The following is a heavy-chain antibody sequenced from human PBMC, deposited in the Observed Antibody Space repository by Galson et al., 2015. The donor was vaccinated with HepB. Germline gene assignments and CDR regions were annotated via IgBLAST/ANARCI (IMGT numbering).Heavy chain of an antibody. CDR1: GFTFSGSA. CDR3: TRRRSDRAWWYYGMDV. CDR2: IRSKANSYAT. V-gene: IGHV3-73*01. D-gene: IGHD2-8*02. Sequence: SLRLSCAASGFTFSGSAMHWVRQASGKGLEWVGRIRSKANSYATAYAASVKGRFTISRDDSKNTAYLQMNSLKTEDTAVYYCTRRRSDRAWWYYGMDVWGQGTTVTVSS. J-gene: IGHJ6*02.